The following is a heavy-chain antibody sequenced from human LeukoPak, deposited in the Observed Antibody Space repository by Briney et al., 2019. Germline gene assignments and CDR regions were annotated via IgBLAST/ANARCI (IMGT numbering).Heavy chain of an antibody. V-gene: IGHV3-23*01. J-gene: IGHJ4*02. Sequence: GGSLRLSCAASGFTFSSYWMSWVRQAPGKGLEWVSAISGSGGSTYYADSVKGRFTISRDNSKNTLYLQMNSPRAEDTAVYYCARGWEGYFDYWGQGTLVTVSS. CDR2: ISGSGGST. CDR3: ARGWEGYFDY. D-gene: IGHD6-19*01. CDR1: GFTFSSYW.